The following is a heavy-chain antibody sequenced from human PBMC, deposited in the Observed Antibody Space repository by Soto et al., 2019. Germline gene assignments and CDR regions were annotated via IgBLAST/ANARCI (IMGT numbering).Heavy chain of an antibody. Sequence: PSETLSLTCAVYGGSFSGYYWSWIRQPPGKGLEWIGEINHSGSTNYNPSLKSRVTISVDTSKNQFSLKLSSVTAADTAVYYCARMLRYFGHRRGQLDYWGQGTLVTVSS. V-gene: IGHV4-34*01. CDR1: GGSFSGYY. CDR2: INHSGST. D-gene: IGHD3-9*01. CDR3: ARMLRYFGHRRGQLDY. J-gene: IGHJ4*02.